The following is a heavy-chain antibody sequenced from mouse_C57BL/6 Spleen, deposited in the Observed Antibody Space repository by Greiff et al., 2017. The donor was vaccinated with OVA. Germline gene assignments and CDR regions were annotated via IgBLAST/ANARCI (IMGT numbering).Heavy chain of an antibody. CDR1: GFTFSSYG. CDR2: ISSGGSYT. CDR3: ARPGGDYFDY. J-gene: IGHJ2*01. V-gene: IGHV5-6*01. Sequence: EVKLVESGGDLVKPGGSLKLSCAASGFTFSSYGMSWVRQTPDKRLEWVATISSGGSYTYYPDSVKGRFTISRDNAKNTLYLQMSSLKSEDTAMYYCARPGGDYFDYWGQGTTLTVSS.